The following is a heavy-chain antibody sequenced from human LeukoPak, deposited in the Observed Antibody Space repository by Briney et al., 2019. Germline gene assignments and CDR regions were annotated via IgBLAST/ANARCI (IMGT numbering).Heavy chain of an antibody. D-gene: IGHD2-21*02. V-gene: IGHV1-18*01. CDR1: GYTFTSFG. CDR3: ARDQREEFGDHAFDY. J-gene: IGHJ4*02. CDR2: ISAYNGNT. Sequence: ASVKVSCKASGYTFTSFGISWVRQAPGQGLEWVGWISAYNGNTNYAQKFLGRVTMTTDTSTSTAYMELRSLRSDDTAVYYCARDQREEFGDHAFDYWGQGTLVTVSS.